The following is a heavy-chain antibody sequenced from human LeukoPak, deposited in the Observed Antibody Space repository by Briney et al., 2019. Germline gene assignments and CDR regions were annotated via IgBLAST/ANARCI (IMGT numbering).Heavy chain of an antibody. CDR2: IIPIFGTT. CDR1: GGTFSSYA. V-gene: IGHV1-69*05. CDR3: ARDAMVVTPHAFDI. J-gene: IGHJ3*02. D-gene: IGHD4-23*01. Sequence: SVKVSCKASGGTFSSYAISWVRQAPGQGLEWMGGIIPIFGTTNYAQKFQGRVTITTDESTSTAYMELSSLRSEDTAVYYCARDAMVVTPHAFDIWGQGTMVTVSS.